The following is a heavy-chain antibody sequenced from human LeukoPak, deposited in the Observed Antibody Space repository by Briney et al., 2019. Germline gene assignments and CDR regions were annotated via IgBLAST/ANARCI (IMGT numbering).Heavy chain of an antibody. V-gene: IGHV3-30*02. D-gene: IGHD3-10*01. CDR3: AKERIRITMVRGVILPFDY. CDR2: IRYDGSNK. J-gene: IGHJ4*02. CDR1: GFTFSSYG. Sequence: GGSLRLSCAASGFTFSSYGMHWVRQAPGKGLEWVAFIRYDGSNKYYADSVKGRFTISRDNSKNPLYLQMNSLRAEDTAVYYCAKERIRITMVRGVILPFDYWGQGTLVTVSS.